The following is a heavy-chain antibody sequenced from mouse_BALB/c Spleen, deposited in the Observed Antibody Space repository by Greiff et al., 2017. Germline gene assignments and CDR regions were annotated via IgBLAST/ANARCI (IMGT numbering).Heavy chain of an antibody. Sequence: EVQVVESGGGLVKPGGSLKLSCAASGFTFSSYAMSWVRQTPEKRLEWVASISSGGSTYYPDSVKGRFTISRDNARNILYLQMSSLRSEDTAMYYCAREAMITTTGYAMDYWGQGTSVTVSS. CDR1: GFTFSSYA. CDR3: AREAMITTTGYAMDY. V-gene: IGHV5-6-5*01. D-gene: IGHD2-4*01. CDR2: ISSGGST. J-gene: IGHJ4*01.